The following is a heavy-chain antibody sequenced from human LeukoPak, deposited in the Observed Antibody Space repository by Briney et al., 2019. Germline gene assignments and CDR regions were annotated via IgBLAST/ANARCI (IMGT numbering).Heavy chain of an antibody. D-gene: IGHD1-14*01. CDR1: GLTFSTSG. CDR3: ATETNGRHYDY. J-gene: IGHJ4*02. V-gene: IGHV3-21*06. Sequence: PGGSLRLSCTTSGLTFSTSGFNWVRQAPGKGLEWVASIGHTGFDRYHADSIKGRLTISRDNANNFLYLQMDSRRAEDTAVYYCATETNGRHYDYWGQGTLLTVSS. CDR2: IGHTGFDR.